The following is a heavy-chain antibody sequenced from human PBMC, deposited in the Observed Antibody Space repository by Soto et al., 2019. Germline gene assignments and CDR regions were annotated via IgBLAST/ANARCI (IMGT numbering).Heavy chain of an antibody. Sequence: PGGSLRLPCVASGITFWSRAMSWVRQAPGEGLEWVSTITDTDGATKNADSVRGRFTQSRDNSKKTLSMQMNSLRVEYSTLYYCARGSTASYPGSQSFDFWGQGTLVTVSS. CDR3: ARGSTASYPGSQSFDF. J-gene: IGHJ4*02. CDR2: ITDTDGAT. CDR1: GITFWSRA. D-gene: IGHD2-15*01. V-gene: IGHV3-23*01.